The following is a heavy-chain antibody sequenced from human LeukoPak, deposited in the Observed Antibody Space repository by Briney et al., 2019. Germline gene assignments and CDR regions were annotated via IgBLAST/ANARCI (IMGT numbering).Heavy chain of an antibody. CDR3: ARVAGEGLLDS. CDR1: GGSITNYY. V-gene: IGHV4-4*07. D-gene: IGHD4-17*01. J-gene: IGHJ4*02. Sequence: SETLSLTCTVAGGSITNYYWSWIRQPAGKGLEWIGRIYDSGITNYNRSLKRRVSISVDQSKRHFFLRLNSVTAADTAVYYCARVAGEGLLDSWGQGTLVRVSS. CDR2: IYDSGIT.